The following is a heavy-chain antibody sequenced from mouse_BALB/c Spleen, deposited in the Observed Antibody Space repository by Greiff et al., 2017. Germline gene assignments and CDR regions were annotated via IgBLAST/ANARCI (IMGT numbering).Heavy chain of an antibody. D-gene: IGHD2-4*01. Sequence: EVQLQQSGAELVKPGASVKLSCTASGFNIKDTYMHWVKQRPEQGLEWIGRIDPANGNTKYDPKFQGKATITADTSSNTAYLQLSSLTSEDTAVYYCARWDYDVILFAYWGQGTLVTVSA. CDR2: IDPANGNT. V-gene: IGHV14-3*02. CDR1: GFNIKDTY. J-gene: IGHJ3*01. CDR3: ARWDYDVILFAY.